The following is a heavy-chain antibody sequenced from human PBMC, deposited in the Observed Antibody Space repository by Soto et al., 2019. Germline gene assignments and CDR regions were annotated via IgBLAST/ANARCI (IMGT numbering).Heavy chain of an antibody. CDR3: AKDRAMVRGNVFDENWFDP. CDR2: ISGSGGST. D-gene: IGHD3-10*01. J-gene: IGHJ5*02. Sequence: EVQLLESGGGLVQPGGSLRLSCAASGFTFSSYAMSWVRQAPGKGLEWVSAISGSGGSTYYADSVKGRFTISRDNSKNTLYLQMNSLRAEDTAVYYCAKDRAMVRGNVFDENWFDPWGQGTLVTVSS. V-gene: IGHV3-23*01. CDR1: GFTFSSYA.